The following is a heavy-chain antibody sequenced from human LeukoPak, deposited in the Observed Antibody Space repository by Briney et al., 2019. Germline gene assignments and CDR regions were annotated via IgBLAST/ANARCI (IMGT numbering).Heavy chain of an antibody. D-gene: IGHD1-7*01. Sequence: SETLSLTCTVSGGSISSSSYYWGWIRQPPGKGLGWIGSIYYSGSTYYNPSLKSRVTISVDTSKNQFSLKLSSVTAADTAVYYCARRGITGTTKHWGQGTLVTVSS. CDR3: ARRGITGTTKH. V-gene: IGHV4-39*01. CDR2: IYYSGST. CDR1: GGSISSSSYY. J-gene: IGHJ1*01.